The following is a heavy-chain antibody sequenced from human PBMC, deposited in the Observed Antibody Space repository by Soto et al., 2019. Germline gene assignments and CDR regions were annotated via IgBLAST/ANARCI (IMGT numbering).Heavy chain of an antibody. CDR2: ISGSADST. J-gene: IGHJ6*02. CDR3: AKTRGAMIYAISVYGMDV. D-gene: IGHD2-8*01. V-gene: IGHV3-23*01. CDR1: GFSFSSFA. Sequence: EVQLLESGGGFIHPGGSLRLSCAASGFSFSSFAMNWVRQAPGKGLEWVSIISGSADSTFYADSVKGRFTIYRDNSKSTLYLRINSLRAEDTAVYYCAKTRGAMIYAISVYGMDVWGQGTTVTVSS.